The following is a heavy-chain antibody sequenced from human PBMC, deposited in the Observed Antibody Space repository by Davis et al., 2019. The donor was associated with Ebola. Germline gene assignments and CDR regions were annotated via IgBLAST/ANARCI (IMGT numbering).Heavy chain of an antibody. D-gene: IGHD3-16*01. V-gene: IGHV4-59*01. CDR1: GRSLSSYQ. CDR3: ARSKLITSLDHSDY. Sequence: PGGSLRLSCTVSGRSLSSYQWSWIRQSPGKGLEWIGYIYDTGSTNYNPSLRSRVTMSVDTSKNQFSLKMNSVTAADTAVYYCARSKLITSLDHSDYWGRGILVTVSS. CDR2: IYDTGST. J-gene: IGHJ4*02.